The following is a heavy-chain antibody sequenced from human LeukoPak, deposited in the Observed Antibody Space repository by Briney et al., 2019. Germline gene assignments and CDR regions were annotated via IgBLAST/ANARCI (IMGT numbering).Heavy chain of an antibody. CDR3: ARVWGLAVAGGEIEY. CDR1: GFTFTNYW. J-gene: IGHJ4*02. CDR2: ISSSGTTI. D-gene: IGHD6-13*01. V-gene: IGHV3-48*02. Sequence: GGSLRLSCAASGFTFTNYWMHWVRQAPGKGLEWVPYISSSGTTIYYADSVKGRFTISRDNAKNSLYLQMNSLRDEDTAVYYCARVWGLAVAGGEIEYWGQGTLVTVSS.